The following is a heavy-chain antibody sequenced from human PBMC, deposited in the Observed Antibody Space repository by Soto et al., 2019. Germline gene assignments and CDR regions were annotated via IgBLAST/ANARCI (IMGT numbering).Heavy chain of an antibody. CDR1: GNSFTTYY. CDR2: INPSGGRT. CDR3: AGMYHHDSSGYYDY. V-gene: IGHV1-46*01. D-gene: IGHD3-22*01. J-gene: IGHJ4*02. Sequence: ASVKVSCKASGNSFTTYYMHWVRQAPGQGLEWMGIINPSGGRTTYAQKFQGRVTMTRDTSTSTFHMELSSLTSEDTAVYYCAGMYHHDSSGYYDYWGQGTLVTVSS.